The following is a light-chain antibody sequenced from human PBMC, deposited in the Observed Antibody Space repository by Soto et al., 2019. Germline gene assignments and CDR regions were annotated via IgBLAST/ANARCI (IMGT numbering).Light chain of an antibody. CDR1: QSVSSN. CDR2: GAS. Sequence: EIVMTQSPATLSVSLGERATLSCRASQSVSSNLAWYQQKPGQAPRLLIYGASTRATGIPARFSGSRSGTEFTLTISSLQSEDFAVYYCQQYNNWPALTFGGGTKVEIK. V-gene: IGKV3-15*01. CDR3: QQYNNWPALT. J-gene: IGKJ4*01.